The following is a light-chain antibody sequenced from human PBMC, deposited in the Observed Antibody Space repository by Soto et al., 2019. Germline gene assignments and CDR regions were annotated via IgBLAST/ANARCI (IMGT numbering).Light chain of an antibody. Sequence: DIQLTQSPSTLSASVGDRVTITCRATQSISTWLAWYQQKPGKAPDLLIYDASSLQTGVPSRFSGSGSGTEFTLTIISLQPDDFATYYCQQYYSYSLTFCQGTKVDI. J-gene: IGKJ1*01. CDR2: DAS. CDR1: QSISTW. CDR3: QQYYSYSLT. V-gene: IGKV1-5*01.